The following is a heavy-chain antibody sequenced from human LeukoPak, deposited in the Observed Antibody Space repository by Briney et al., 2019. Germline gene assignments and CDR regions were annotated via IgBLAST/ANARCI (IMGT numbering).Heavy chain of an antibody. V-gene: IGHV3-23*01. Sequence: PGGSLRLSCAASGFTFSSYAMSWVRQAPRKGLEWVSAMSGNGGSTYYADSVKGRFTISRDNSKNTLYLQMNSLRAEDTAVYYCARGDKEMTTVSRNWFDPWGQGTLVTVSS. CDR1: GFTFSSYA. CDR2: MSGNGGST. CDR3: ARGDKEMTTVSRNWFDP. J-gene: IGHJ5*02. D-gene: IGHD4-17*01.